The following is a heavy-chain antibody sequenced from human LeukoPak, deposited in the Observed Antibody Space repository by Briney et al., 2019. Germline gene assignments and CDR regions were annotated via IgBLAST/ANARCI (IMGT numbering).Heavy chain of an antibody. CDR3: AKTTQVLPAEY. CDR2: ISGSGGST. D-gene: IGHD2/OR15-2a*01. CDR1: GFTFSSYA. V-gene: IGHV3-23*01. Sequence: GGSLRLSCAASGFTFSSYAMSWVRQAPGKGLEWVSVISGSGGSTYYADSVKGRFTISRDNSKNTLYLQMNSLRAEDTAVYYCAKTTQVLPAEYWGQGTLVTVSS. J-gene: IGHJ4*02.